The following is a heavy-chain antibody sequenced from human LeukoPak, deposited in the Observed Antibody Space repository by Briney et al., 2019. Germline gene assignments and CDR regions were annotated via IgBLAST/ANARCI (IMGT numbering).Heavy chain of an antibody. J-gene: IGHJ4*02. D-gene: IGHD4-23*01. Sequence: ASVKVSCKASGGAFSSYTISWVRQAPGQGLEWMGWISANNGNRNYALKLQDRVSMTTDTSTSTAYMELRSLRSDDTAVYYCARQGYGGHSRGAADYWGQGTLVTVSS. V-gene: IGHV1-18*01. CDR1: GGAFSSYT. CDR2: ISANNGNR. CDR3: ARQGYGGHSRGAADY.